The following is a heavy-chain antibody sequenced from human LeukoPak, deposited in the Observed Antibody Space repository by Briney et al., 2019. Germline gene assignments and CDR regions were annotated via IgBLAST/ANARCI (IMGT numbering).Heavy chain of an antibody. V-gene: IGHV1-69*04. CDR2: ITPILGIA. Sequence: GSSVKLSCTASGSTFSSYTISWLRQAPAQGLEWMGRITPILGIANYAQKFPGRVTITADKSTSTAYMQLSSLRSEDTAEYYCARDPDVVVVAATQIWFDRWGGGTLVGVCS. CDR3: ARDPDVVVVAATQIWFDR. CDR1: GSTFSSYT. J-gene: IGHJ5*02. D-gene: IGHD2-15*01.